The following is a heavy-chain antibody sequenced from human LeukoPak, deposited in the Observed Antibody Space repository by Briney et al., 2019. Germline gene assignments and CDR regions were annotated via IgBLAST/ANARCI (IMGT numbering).Heavy chain of an antibody. J-gene: IGHJ4*02. CDR3: ARGASGTTGVY. CDR2: INPNSGGT. D-gene: IGHD4-11*01. CDR1: GGTFSSYA. Sequence: GASVKVSCKASGGTFSSYAISWVRQAPGQGLEWMGGINPNSGGTNYAQKFQGRVTMTRDTSISTAYMELSRLRSDDTAVYYCARGASGTTGVYWGQGTLVTVSS. V-gene: IGHV1-2*02.